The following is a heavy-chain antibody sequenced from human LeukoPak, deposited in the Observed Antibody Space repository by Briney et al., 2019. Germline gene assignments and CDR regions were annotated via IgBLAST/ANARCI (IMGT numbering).Heavy chain of an antibody. CDR3: ARVDGSADY. CDR2: VNPNSGNS. D-gene: IGHD1-26*01. J-gene: IGHJ4*02. V-gene: IGHV1-8*03. CDR1: GYTFTSYG. Sequence: ASVKVSCKASGYTFTSYGISWVRQAPGQGLEWMGWVNPNSGNSGYAQKFQGRVTISRDTSISTAYMELSSLRSEDTAVYYCARVDGSADYWGQGTLVTVSS.